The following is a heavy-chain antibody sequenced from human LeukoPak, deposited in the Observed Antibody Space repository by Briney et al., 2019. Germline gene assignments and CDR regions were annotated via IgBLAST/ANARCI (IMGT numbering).Heavy chain of an antibody. CDR2: IYYSGST. CDR3: ARDRGGYCSGGSCYPRFDI. D-gene: IGHD2-15*01. V-gene: IGHV4-59*01. Sequence: SESLSLTCTVSGGSISSYYWSWIRQPPGKGLEWSWYIYYSGSTNYNPSLKSRVTISVDTSTNQSSLKLSSVSDADTAVYYCARDRGGYCSGGSCYPRFDIWGQGTMFTVSS. J-gene: IGHJ3*02. CDR1: GGSISSYY.